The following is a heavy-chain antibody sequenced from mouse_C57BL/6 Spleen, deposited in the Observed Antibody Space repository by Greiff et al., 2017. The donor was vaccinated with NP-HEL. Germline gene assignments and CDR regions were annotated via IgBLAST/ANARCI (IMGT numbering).Heavy chain of an antibody. V-gene: IGHV5-4*01. Sequence: EVKVVESGGGLVKPGGSLKLSCAASGFTFSSYAMSWVRQTPEKRLEWVATISDGGSYTYYPDNVKGRFTISRDNAKNNLYLQMSHLKSEDTAMYYCARDVGLRRDYAMDYWGQGTSVTVSS. CDR1: GFTFSSYA. D-gene: IGHD2-4*01. CDR2: ISDGGSYT. CDR3: ARDVGLRRDYAMDY. J-gene: IGHJ4*01.